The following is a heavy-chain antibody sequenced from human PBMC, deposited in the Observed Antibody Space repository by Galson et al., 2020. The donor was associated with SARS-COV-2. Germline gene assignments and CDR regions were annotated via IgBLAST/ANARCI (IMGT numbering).Heavy chain of an antibody. V-gene: IGHV3-23*01. CDR1: GFTFSSYA. J-gene: IGHJ4*02. D-gene: IGHD4-17*01. CDR2: ISGSGGST. Sequence: GESLKISCAASGFTFSSYAMSWVRQAPGKGLEWVSAISGSGGSTYYADSVKGRFTISRDNSKNTLYLQMNSLRAEDTAVYYCAKDHRLHDYGDHFGFWGQGTLVTVSS. CDR3: AKDHRLHDYGDHFGF.